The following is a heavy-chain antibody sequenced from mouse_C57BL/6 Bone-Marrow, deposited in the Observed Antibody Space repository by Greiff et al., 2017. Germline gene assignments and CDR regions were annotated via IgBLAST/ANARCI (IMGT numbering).Heavy chain of an antibody. CDR2: IYPRDGST. Sequence: QVQLQQSGPELVKPGASVKLSCKASGYTFTSYDINWVKQRPGQGLEWIGWIYPRDGSTKYNEKFKGKATLTVDTSSSTAYMELHSLTSEDSAVYFCAREGAYYGNFRNYFDYWGQGTTLTVSS. J-gene: IGHJ2*01. V-gene: IGHV1-85*01. CDR1: GYTFTSYD. CDR3: AREGAYYGNFRNYFDY. D-gene: IGHD2-10*01.